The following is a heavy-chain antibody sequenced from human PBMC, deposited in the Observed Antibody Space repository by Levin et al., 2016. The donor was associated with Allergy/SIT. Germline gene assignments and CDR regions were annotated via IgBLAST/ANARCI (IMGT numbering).Heavy chain of an antibody. CDR3: ARRAAAGTKRGFDP. V-gene: IGHV4-34*01. J-gene: IGHJ5*02. CDR1: GGSFSGYY. Sequence: SETLSLTCAVYGGSFSGYYWSWIRQPPGKGLEWIGEINHSGSTNYNPSLKSRVTISVDTSKNQFSLKLSSVTAADTAVYYCARRAAAGTKRGFDPWGQGTLVTVSS. D-gene: IGHD6-13*01. CDR2: INHSGST.